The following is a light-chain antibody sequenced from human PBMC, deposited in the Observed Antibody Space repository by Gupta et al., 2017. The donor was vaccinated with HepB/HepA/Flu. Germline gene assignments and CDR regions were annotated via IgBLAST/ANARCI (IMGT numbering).Light chain of an antibody. Sequence: DIQMTQSPSTLSASIGDRVTITCRASQNINIWLAWYQQKPGKAPKLLIHKASDLQSGVPSRFSGSGSGTEFTLTSSRLQPDDFASYYCQQYYKKLIFGQGTKVEIK. CDR2: KAS. J-gene: IGKJ1*01. CDR1: QNINIW. CDR3: QQYYKKLI. V-gene: IGKV1-5*03.